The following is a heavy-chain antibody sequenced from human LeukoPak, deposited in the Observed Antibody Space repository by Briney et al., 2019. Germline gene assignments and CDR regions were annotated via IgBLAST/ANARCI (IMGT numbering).Heavy chain of an antibody. J-gene: IGHJ4*02. D-gene: IGHD3-22*01. Sequence: PGGSLRLSCAASGFTFSDYGMHWVRQAPGKGLEWVAVIWYDGSNKYYADSVKGRFTISRDNSKNTLFLQMNSLRAEDTADYYCARSLRDSSGYYFMDWGQGALATVSS. CDR1: GFTFSDYG. CDR2: IWYDGSNK. CDR3: ARSLRDSSGYYFMD. V-gene: IGHV3-33*01.